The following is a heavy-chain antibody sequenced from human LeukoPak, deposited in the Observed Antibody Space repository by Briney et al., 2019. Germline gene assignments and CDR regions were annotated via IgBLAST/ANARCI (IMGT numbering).Heavy chain of an antibody. V-gene: IGHV3-53*01. CDR2: MYAGGTT. CDR3: ARGSGSGWPLDR. CDR1: GVIVSRNF. J-gene: IGHJ5*02. Sequence: PGGSLRLSCAASGVIVSRNFMSWVRQAPGKGLQWVAIMYAGGTTDYSDSVRGRFHISRDSSNNTLSLQINSLRAEDTAVYYCARGSGSGWPLDRWGQGAWSPSPQ. D-gene: IGHD6-19*01.